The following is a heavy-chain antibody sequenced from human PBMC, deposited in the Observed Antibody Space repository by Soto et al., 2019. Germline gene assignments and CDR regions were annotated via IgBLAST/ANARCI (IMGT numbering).Heavy chain of an antibody. CDR2: ISAYNGNT. CDR3: ARVGVGWFGEFRYAFDI. CDR1: GYTFTSYG. Sequence: ASVKVSCKASGYTFTSYGISWVRQAPGQGLEWMGWISAYNGNTNYAQKLQGRVTMTTDTSTSTAYMELRSLRSDDTAVYYCARVGVGWFGEFRYAFDIWGQGTMVTVSS. J-gene: IGHJ3*02. D-gene: IGHD3-10*01. V-gene: IGHV1-18*01.